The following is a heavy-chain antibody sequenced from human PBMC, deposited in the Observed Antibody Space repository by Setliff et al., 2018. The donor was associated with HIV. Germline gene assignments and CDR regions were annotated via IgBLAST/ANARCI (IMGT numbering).Heavy chain of an antibody. CDR3: ARDPEAQIVVVPAYMDV. J-gene: IGHJ6*03. Sequence: VASVKVSCKASGYTFTGYYMHWVRQAPGQGLEWMGRINPNSGGTKYAQKFQGRVTITRDTSASTAYMELSSLRSEDTAVYYCARDPEAQIVVVPAYMDVWGKGTTVTVSS. D-gene: IGHD2-2*01. CDR1: GYTFTGYY. CDR2: INPNSGGT. V-gene: IGHV1-2*06.